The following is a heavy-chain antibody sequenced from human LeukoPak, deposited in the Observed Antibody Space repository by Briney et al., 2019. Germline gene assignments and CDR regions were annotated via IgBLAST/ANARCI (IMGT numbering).Heavy chain of an antibody. D-gene: IGHD3-9*01. CDR3: AKGGGYDILTGYYNRAFDY. J-gene: IGHJ4*02. V-gene: IGHV3-30*02. CDR2: IPYDGSNK. CDR1: GFTFSNFG. Sequence: GGSLRLSCAASGFTFSNFGMHWVRQAPGKGLEWVTFIPYDGSNKYYADSVKGRFTISRDNSKNTLYLQMNSLRAEDTAVYYCAKGGGYDILTGYYNRAFDYWGQGTLVTVSS.